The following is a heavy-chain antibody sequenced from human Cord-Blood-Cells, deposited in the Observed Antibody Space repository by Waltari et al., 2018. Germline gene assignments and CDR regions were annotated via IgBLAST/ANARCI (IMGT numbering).Heavy chain of an antibody. V-gene: IGHV4-59*01. D-gene: IGHD3-22*01. J-gene: IGHJ4*02. CDR3: ARGRYYYDSSGLFDY. Sequence: QVQLQESGPVLVKTSETLSLTCTVSGGAISSYYWSWIRQPPGKGLEWIGYIYYSGSTNYNPSLKSRVTISVDTSKNQFSLKLSSVTAADTAVYYCARGRYYYDSSGLFDYWGQG. CDR1: GGAISSYY. CDR2: IYYSGST.